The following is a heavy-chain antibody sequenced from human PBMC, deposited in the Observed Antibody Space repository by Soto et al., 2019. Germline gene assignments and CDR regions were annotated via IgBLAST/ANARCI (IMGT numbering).Heavy chain of an antibody. V-gene: IGHV4-34*01. Sequence: TLSLPCAVYVRSFSGYYWSWICQPPGKGLVWIGEINHSGSTNYNPSLKSRVTISVDTSKNQFSLKLSSVTAADTAVYYCASRELLWFGEPYNWFDPWGQGTLVTVSS. CDR2: INHSGST. CDR3: ASRELLWFGEPYNWFDP. D-gene: IGHD3-10*01. J-gene: IGHJ5*02. CDR1: VRSFSGYY.